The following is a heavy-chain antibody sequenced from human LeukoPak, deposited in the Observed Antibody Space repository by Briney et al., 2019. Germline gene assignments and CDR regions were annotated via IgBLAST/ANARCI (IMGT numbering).Heavy chain of an antibody. Sequence: PSETLSLTCTVSGGSISRYYWSWIRQPPGKGLEWIGYIYYSGSTNYNPSLKSRVTISVDTSKKQVSLNLSSVTAADTAVYYCARVAARYVGMDVWGQGTTVTVSS. V-gene: IGHV4-59*01. D-gene: IGHD6-6*01. CDR1: GGSISRYY. CDR3: ARVAARYVGMDV. J-gene: IGHJ6*02. CDR2: IYYSGST.